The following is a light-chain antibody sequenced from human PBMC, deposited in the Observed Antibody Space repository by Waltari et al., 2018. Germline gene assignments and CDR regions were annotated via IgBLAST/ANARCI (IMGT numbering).Light chain of an antibody. CDR3: AAWDDSLSGPGV. V-gene: IGLV1-47*01. CDR1: SSNIGRAF. CDR2: RNN. J-gene: IGLJ3*02. Sequence: QSVLTQPPSASGTPGQRVTISCSGSSSNIGRAFLYWYQQLPGTAPKLLLYRNNQRPSGVPDRFSGSKSGTSASLAISGLRSEDEADYYCAAWDDSLSGPGVFGGGTKLTVL.